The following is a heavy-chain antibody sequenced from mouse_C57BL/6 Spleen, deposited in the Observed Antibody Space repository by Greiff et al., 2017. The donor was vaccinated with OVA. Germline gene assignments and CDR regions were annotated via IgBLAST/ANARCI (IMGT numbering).Heavy chain of an antibody. CDR3: ARSYSFSSYDWFAY. J-gene: IGHJ3*01. Sequence: EVQLQQSGPELVKPGASVKISCKASGYSFTDYNMNWVKQSNGKSLEWIGVINPNYGTTSYNQKFKGKATLTVDHSYSTASMLLHCLTSSASAVYYCARSYSFSSYDWFAYWGPGTLVTVSA. CDR2: INPNYGTT. D-gene: IGHD1-1*01. V-gene: IGHV1-39*01. CDR1: GYSFTDYN.